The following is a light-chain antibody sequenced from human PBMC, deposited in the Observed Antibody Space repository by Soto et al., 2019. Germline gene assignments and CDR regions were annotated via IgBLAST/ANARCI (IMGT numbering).Light chain of an antibody. Sequence: DIVMTQTPLYLSVPPGQPAPISCKSSQSLLHTNGKTDVYWYLQKPGQPPQLLIYELSKRCSGVSDRFSGSGSGTDFTLKISRVEAGDVGTYYCMQSIQVPRTLGQGTKVEVK. V-gene: IGKV2D-29*01. CDR1: QSLLHTNGKTD. J-gene: IGKJ1*01. CDR2: ELS. CDR3: MQSIQVPRT.